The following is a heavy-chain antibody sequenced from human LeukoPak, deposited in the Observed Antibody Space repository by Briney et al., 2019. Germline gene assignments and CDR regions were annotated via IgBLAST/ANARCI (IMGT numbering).Heavy chain of an antibody. CDR2: ISGSGGST. J-gene: IGHJ4*02. D-gene: IGHD4-17*01. CDR3: AKVFRPDGDFRSFDF. CDR1: GFSFSIYA. Sequence: GGFRRLSCAASGFSFSIYAMSWVRQAPGKGLEWVSAISGSGGSTYYAGSVKGRFTISRDNSKSTLYLQMNSLRAEDTAIYYCAKVFRPDGDFRSFDFWGQGTLVTVSS. V-gene: IGHV3-23*01.